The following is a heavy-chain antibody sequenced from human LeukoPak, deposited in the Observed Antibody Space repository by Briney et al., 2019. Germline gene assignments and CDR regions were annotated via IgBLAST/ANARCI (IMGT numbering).Heavy chain of an antibody. Sequence: GGSLRISCGGSGCTLISDSLGWGRQAPGKGVGWVAIISGSGGNAYYADSVKGRFTISRDNFKNTLYLQMNSLRAEDTAVYYCASVAFWEWILYGHLDYWGQGALVTVSS. CDR2: ISGSGGNA. D-gene: IGHD3-3*01. CDR3: ASVAFWEWILYGHLDY. CDR1: GCTLISDS. J-gene: IGHJ4*02. V-gene: IGHV3-23*01.